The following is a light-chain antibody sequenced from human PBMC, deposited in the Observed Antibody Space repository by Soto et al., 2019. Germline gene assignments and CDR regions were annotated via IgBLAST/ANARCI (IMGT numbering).Light chain of an antibody. Sequence: EIVLTQSPGTLSXXXXXXXTLSCRASQXVSXSYLAWYQQKPGQAPRLLIYGASSRATGIPDRFSGSGSGTDFTLTISRLEPEDFAVYYCQQYGSSPRTFGQGTKVEIK. CDR1: QXVSXSY. J-gene: IGKJ1*01. V-gene: IGKV3-20*01. CDR3: QQYGSSPRT. CDR2: GAS.